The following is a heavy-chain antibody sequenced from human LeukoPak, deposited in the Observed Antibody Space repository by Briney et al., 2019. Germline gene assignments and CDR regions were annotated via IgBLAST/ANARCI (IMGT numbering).Heavy chain of an antibody. CDR3: ARDRGYLASDY. CDR1: GFTFSAYW. Sequence: GGSLRLSCAASGFTFSAYWMGWVRQAPGEGLEWLGNIKVDGSEKYYGDLVKGRFTTSRDNAKNSLSLQMNSLRVEDTAVYYCARDRGYLASDYWGQGTLVTVSS. J-gene: IGHJ4*02. V-gene: IGHV3-7*03. D-gene: IGHD3-10*01. CDR2: IKVDGSEK.